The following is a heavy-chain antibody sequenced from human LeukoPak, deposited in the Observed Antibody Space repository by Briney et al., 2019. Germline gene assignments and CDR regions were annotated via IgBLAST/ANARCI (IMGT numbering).Heavy chain of an antibody. CDR3: AKDQPDILTGYSITPGYFDY. J-gene: IGHJ4*02. CDR2: ISYDGSNK. CDR1: GFTFSSYG. D-gene: IGHD3-9*01. V-gene: IGHV3-30*18. Sequence: PGRSLRLSCAASGFTFSSYGMHWVRQAPGKGLEWVAVISYDGSNKYYADSVKGRFTISRDSSKNTLYLQMNSLRAEDTAVYYCAKDQPDILTGYSITPGYFDYWGQGTLVTVSS.